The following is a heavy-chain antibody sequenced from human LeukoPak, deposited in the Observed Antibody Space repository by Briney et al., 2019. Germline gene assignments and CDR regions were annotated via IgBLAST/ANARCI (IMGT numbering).Heavy chain of an antibody. Sequence: SEXLSLTCTVSGGSISSYYWSWIRQPPGKGLEWIGYIYYSGSTNFNPSLRSRGTISVDTSKNQFSLKLSSVTAADTAVYYCARGGGGSCCNFDYWGQGTLVTVSS. CDR1: GGSISSYY. CDR3: ARGGGGSCCNFDY. J-gene: IGHJ4*02. CDR2: IYYSGST. V-gene: IGHV4-59*01. D-gene: IGHD2-15*01.